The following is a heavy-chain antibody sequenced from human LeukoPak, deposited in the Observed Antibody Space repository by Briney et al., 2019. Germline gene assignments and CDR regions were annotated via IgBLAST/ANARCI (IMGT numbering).Heavy chain of an antibody. J-gene: IGHJ4*02. D-gene: IGHD6-6*01. CDR3: ARGSYSSSSFDY. Sequence: SETLSLTCAVYGGSFSGYYWSWIRQPPGKGLEWIGEINHSGSTNYNPSLKSRVTISVDTSKNQFSLKLSSVTAADTAAYYCARGSYSSSSFDYWGQGTLVTVSS. CDR1: GGSFSGYY. CDR2: INHSGST. V-gene: IGHV4-34*01.